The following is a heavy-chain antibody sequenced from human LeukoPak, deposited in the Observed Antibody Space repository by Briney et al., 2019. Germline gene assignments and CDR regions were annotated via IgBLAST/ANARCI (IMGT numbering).Heavy chain of an antibody. J-gene: IGHJ4*02. CDR1: GGTFSSYA. V-gene: IGHV1-2*06. Sequence: ASVKVSCKASGGTFSSYAISWVRQAPGQGLEWMGRINPNSGGTNYAQKFQGRVTMTRDTSISTAYMELSRLRSDDTAVYYCARDSRGYFDCWGQGTLVTVSS. CDR2: INPNSGGT. CDR3: ARDSRGYFDC.